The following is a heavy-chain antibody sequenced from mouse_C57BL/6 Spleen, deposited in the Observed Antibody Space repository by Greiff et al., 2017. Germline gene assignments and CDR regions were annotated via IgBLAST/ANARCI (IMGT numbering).Heavy chain of an antibody. D-gene: IGHD2-3*01. CDR3: ARGGLLPYYYAMDY. Sequence: DVMLVESGGGLVKPGGSLKLSCAASGFTFSSYAMSWVRQTPEKRLEWVATISDGGSYTYYPDNVKGRFTISRDNAKNNLYLQMSHLKSEDTAMYYCARGGLLPYYYAMDYWGQGTSVTVSS. CDR1: GFTFSSYA. V-gene: IGHV5-4*03. CDR2: ISDGGSYT. J-gene: IGHJ4*01.